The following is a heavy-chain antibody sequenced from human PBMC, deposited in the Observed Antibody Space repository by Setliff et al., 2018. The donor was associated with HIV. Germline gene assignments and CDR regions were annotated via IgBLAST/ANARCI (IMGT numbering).Heavy chain of an antibody. CDR2: ISHTGST. D-gene: IGHD2-2*02. V-gene: IGHV4-34*01. CDR3: ARDKRYRFPFDS. J-gene: IGHJ4*02. CDR1: GGSFSAYY. Sequence: SETLSLTCAVYGGSFSAYYWSWIRQSPEMGLEWIAEISHTGSTKYNPSLGSLVTISLATSKNQFSLSLRSLSAADTAVYYCARDKRYRFPFDSWGQGTLVTVSS.